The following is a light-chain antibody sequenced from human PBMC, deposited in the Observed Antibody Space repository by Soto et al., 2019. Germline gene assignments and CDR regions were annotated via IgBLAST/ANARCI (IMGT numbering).Light chain of an antibody. V-gene: IGKV3-11*01. J-gene: IGKJ4*01. CDR3: QQRTNWPT. CDR2: DAS. CDR1: QSVSSY. Sequence: EIVLTQSPATLSLSPGERATLSCRASQSVSSYLGWYQQKPGQAPRLLIYDASNRATGIPARFSGSGSGTDITLTISSLEPNDFAVYYCQQRTNWPTFGGGTKVEIK.